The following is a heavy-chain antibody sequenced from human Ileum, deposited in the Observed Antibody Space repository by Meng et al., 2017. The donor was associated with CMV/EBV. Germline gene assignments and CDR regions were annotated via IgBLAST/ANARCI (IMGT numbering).Heavy chain of an antibody. CDR2: INSDGSDT. CDR3: ARDTPHNAFEP. Sequence: GESLKISCVASGFTFSNYWMHWVRQAPGKGLVWVSRINSDGSDTSYADSVKGRFTISRDNARNTVYLQMNNLRDEDTAVYYCARDTPHNAFEPWGHGTLVTVSS. D-gene: IGHD2-15*01. J-gene: IGHJ5*02. CDR1: GFTFSNYW. V-gene: IGHV3-74*01.